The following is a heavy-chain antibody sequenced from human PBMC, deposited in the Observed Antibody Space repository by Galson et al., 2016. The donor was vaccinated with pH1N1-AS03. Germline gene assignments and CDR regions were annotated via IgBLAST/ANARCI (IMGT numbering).Heavy chain of an antibody. CDR2: IYPLDSDT. Sequence: SGAEVKKPGQSLKISCESSGYSFTTYWIAWVRQMPGKGLEWMGVIYPLDSDTKYSPSFQGQVTISVDTSLNTAYLQWSSLEASDTAMYFCARQKYCSGGSCFLYYDAFDMWGQGTLVTVSS. J-gene: IGHJ3*02. CDR1: GYSFTTYW. CDR3: ARQKYCSGGSCFLYYDAFDM. V-gene: IGHV5-51*01. D-gene: IGHD2-15*01.